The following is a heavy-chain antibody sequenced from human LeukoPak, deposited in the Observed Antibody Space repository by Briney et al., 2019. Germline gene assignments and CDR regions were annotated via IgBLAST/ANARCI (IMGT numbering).Heavy chain of an antibody. J-gene: IGHJ5*02. V-gene: IGHV1-8*02. Sequence: GASVKVSCKASGGTFSSYAISWVRQATGQGLEWMGWMNPNSGNTGYAQKFQGRVTMTSDTSISTAYLDLSSLTSEDTAVYYCARNPPSSGWLDPWGQGTLVTVSS. D-gene: IGHD6-19*01. CDR2: MNPNSGNT. CDR1: GGTFSSYA. CDR3: ARNPPSSGWLDP.